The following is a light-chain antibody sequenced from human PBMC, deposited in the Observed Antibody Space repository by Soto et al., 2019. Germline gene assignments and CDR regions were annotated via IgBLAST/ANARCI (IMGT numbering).Light chain of an antibody. CDR1: QSVSSN. J-gene: IGKJ1*01. CDR2: DAS. V-gene: IGKV3-15*01. CDR3: QQYNNWPRT. Sequence: EMVMTQSPATLSLSPGQRGTLSCRASQSVSSNLAWYQQKPGQAPRLLIYDASTRATDIPVRFSGSGSGTEFTLTISSLQSEDFAVYYCQQYNNWPRTFGQGTKVEIK.